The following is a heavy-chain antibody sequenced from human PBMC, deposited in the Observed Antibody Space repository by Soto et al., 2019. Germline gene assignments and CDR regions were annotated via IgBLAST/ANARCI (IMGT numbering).Heavy chain of an antibody. Sequence: QVQLVQSGAEVKKPGASVKVSCKAPGYTFRNEGISWVRQAPGQGLEWMGWISVYNGNTNYAQKLQGRVTMTTDTSTRTAYMELRSLRSDDTAVYYCARVADTNPQDYWGQGTLVTVSS. CDR2: ISVYNGNT. D-gene: IGHD2-15*01. V-gene: IGHV1-18*01. CDR3: ARVADTNPQDY. J-gene: IGHJ4*02. CDR1: GYTFRNEG.